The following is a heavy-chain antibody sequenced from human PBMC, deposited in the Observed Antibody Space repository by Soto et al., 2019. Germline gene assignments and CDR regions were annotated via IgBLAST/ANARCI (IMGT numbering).Heavy chain of an antibody. CDR2: IYWNDDE. D-gene: IGHD6-6*01. J-gene: IGHJ4*02. Sequence: SGPTLVNPTQTLTLTCTFSGFSLTTGGLAVGWIRQPPAKALEWLALIYWNDDERNSPSLRNRLTITQDTSKNQVVLTMTNMNPVDTATYYCAHRGASASSGAYDYWGQGTLVTVSS. CDR3: AHRGASASSGAYDY. CDR1: GFSLTTGGLA. V-gene: IGHV2-5*01.